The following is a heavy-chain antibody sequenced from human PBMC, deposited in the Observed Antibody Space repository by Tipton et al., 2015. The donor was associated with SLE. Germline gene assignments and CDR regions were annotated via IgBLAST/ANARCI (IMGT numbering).Heavy chain of an antibody. CDR1: GGSISSSSYY. Sequence: TLSLTCTVSGGSISSSSYYWGWIRQPPGKGLEWIGSIYYSGSTYYNPSLKSRVTISVDTSKNQFSLKLSSVTAADTAVYYCARDDFWSGREWFDPWGQGTRVTGAS. D-gene: IGHD3-3*01. CDR3: ARDDFWSGREWFDP. V-gene: IGHV4-39*07. CDR2: IYYSGST. J-gene: IGHJ5*02.